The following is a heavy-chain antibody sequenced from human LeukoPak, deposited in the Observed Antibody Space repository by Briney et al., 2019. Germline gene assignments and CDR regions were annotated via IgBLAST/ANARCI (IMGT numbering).Heavy chain of an antibody. CDR1: GYTFTGYY. V-gene: IGHV1-2*02. D-gene: IGHD3-22*01. J-gene: IGHJ4*02. CDR2: INPNSGGR. CDR3: ASITYYYDSSGYYSNPFDY. Sequence: ASVKVSCKASGYTFTGYYMHWVRQAPGQGLDWMGWINPNSGGRNYAQKFQGRVTMTRDTSISKAYMELRRLRSDDTDVYYCASITYYYDSSGYYSNPFDYWGQGTMVTVSS.